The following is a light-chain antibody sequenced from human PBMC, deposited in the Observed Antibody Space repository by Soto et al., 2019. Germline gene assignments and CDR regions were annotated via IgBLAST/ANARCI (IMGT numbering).Light chain of an antibody. Sequence: EIVLTQSPGTLSLSPGERATLSCRASQSVSNNYLAWYQQKPGQAPRLLIYGASNRATGIPDRFSGSGSGTDFTLTISSLEPEDFAVYSCQQYDSAPDTFGQGTRLEI. CDR3: QQYDSAPDT. V-gene: IGKV3-20*01. CDR2: GAS. CDR1: QSVSNNY. J-gene: IGKJ5*01.